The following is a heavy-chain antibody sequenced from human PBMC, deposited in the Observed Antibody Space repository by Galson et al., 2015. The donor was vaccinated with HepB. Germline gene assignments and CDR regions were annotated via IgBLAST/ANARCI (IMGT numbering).Heavy chain of an antibody. D-gene: IGHD2-8*01. V-gene: IGHV1-46*01. Sequence: SVKVSCKASGYTFTSYYMHWVRQAPGQGLEWMGIINPSGGSTSYAQKFQGRVTMTRDTSTSTVYMELSSLRSEDTAVYYCARDRHIVLMVYSYYFDYWGQGTLVTVSS. J-gene: IGHJ4*02. CDR1: GYTFTSYY. CDR3: ARDRHIVLMVYSYYFDY. CDR2: INPSGGST.